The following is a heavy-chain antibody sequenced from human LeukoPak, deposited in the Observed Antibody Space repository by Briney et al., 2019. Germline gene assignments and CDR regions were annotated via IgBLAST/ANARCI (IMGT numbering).Heavy chain of an antibody. Sequence: GASVKVSCKASGGTFSSYAISWVRQAPGQGLEWMGGIIPIFGTANYAQKFQGRVTITTDEYTSTAYMELSSLRSEDTAVYYCARDSRRYGSGNFDYWGQGTLVTVSS. CDR1: GGTFSSYA. CDR2: IIPIFGTA. CDR3: ARDSRRYGSGNFDY. V-gene: IGHV1-69*05. D-gene: IGHD3-10*01. J-gene: IGHJ4*02.